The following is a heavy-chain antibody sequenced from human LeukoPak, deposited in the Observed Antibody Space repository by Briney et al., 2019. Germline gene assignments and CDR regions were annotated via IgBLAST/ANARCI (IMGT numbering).Heavy chain of an antibody. Sequence: SGGSLRLSCAASGFSFGDYAMHWVQQAPGKGLEWVSGISWNSASIVYAGSVKGRFNISRDNAKKSLYLQMNSLKPEDMALYYCAKDIGSLTSSHDPSGYSGAFDYWGQGTMATVSS. J-gene: IGHJ4*02. CDR1: GFSFGDYA. D-gene: IGHD3-22*01. V-gene: IGHV3-9*03. CDR3: AKDIGSLTSSHDPSGYSGAFDY. CDR2: ISWNSASI.